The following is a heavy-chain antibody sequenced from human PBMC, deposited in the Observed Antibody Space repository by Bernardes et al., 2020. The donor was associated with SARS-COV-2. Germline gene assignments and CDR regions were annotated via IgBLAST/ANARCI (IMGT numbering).Heavy chain of an antibody. J-gene: IGHJ3*02. V-gene: IGHV1-18*01. Sequence: ASVKVSCKASGYTFTTYGITWVRQAPGQGLEWLGWISAYNGNTYYTQNLQGRVTMTTDTSTRTAYMELRSLRSDDTAVYYCARDKVGIFHNDAFDIWGQGTMVTVSS. CDR2: ISAYNGNT. CDR1: GYTFTTYG. D-gene: IGHD1-26*01. CDR3: ARDKVGIFHNDAFDI.